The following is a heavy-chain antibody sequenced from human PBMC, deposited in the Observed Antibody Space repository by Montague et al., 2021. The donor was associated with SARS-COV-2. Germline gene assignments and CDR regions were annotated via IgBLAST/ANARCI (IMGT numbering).Heavy chain of an antibody. J-gene: IGHJ4*02. CDR1: GFTFTSYS. CDR2: VSFNGAKQ. D-gene: IGHD1-1*01. V-gene: IGHV3-30*04. Sequence: SVRLSCAASGFTFTSYSVHWVRQAPGKGLEWLAIVSFNGAKQYYADSVNGRFTISRDNSKNTLFLQMNSLRAEDTAVYFCARVKTGPYVPIDFWGQGTLVTVSS. CDR3: ARVKTGPYVPIDF.